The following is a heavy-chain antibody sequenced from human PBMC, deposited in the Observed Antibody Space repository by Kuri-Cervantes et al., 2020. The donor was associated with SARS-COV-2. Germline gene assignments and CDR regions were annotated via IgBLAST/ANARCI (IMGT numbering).Heavy chain of an antibody. V-gene: IGHV5-51*01. CDR2: VYPGDSDT. CDR3: ARELTGDMLADY. D-gene: IGHD7-27*01. J-gene: IGHJ4*02. CDR1: GYNFTSHW. Sequence: GESLKISCKASGYNFTSHWIGWVRQMPGQGLEWMGIVYPGDSDTRYSPSSQGQVAISADKSVSTAYLQWNSLKASDTAMYYCARELTGDMLADYWGQGTLVTVSS.